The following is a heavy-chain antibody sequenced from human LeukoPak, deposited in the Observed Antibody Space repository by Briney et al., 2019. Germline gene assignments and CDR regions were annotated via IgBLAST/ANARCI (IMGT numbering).Heavy chain of an antibody. CDR1: GFTFSDYY. J-gene: IGHJ4*02. D-gene: IGHD3-22*01. V-gene: IGHV3-11*04. CDR2: ISSSGGTM. Sequence: GGSLRLSCAASGFTFSDYYMSWMRQAPGKGLEWVSYISSSGGTMYYADSVKGRFTISRDNAKNSLYLQMNSLRAEDTAVYYCARYGGDSSGYYYGYFDYWGQGTLVTVSS. CDR3: ARYGGDSSGYYYGYFDY.